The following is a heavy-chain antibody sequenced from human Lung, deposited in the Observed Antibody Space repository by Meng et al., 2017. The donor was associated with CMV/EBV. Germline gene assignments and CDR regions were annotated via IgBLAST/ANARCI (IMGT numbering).Heavy chain of an antibody. CDR2: IGYDGVNQ. CDR3: AKDTHSCNSSQCYMIPIDN. J-gene: IGHJ4*02. D-gene: IGHD2/OR15-2a*01. CDR1: GFTFSAYG. V-gene: IGHV3-30*02. Sequence: GGSLRLSCVASGFTFSAYGMHWVRQAPGKGLEWVAFIGYDGVNQYHGDSNRDRFTISRDNSKNTLYLQMNSLKAEDTATYYCAKDTHSCNSSQCYMIPIDNWGRGXLVTVSS.